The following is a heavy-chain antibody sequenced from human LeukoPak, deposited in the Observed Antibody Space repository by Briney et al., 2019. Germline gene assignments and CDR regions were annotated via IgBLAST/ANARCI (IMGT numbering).Heavy chain of an antibody. J-gene: IGHJ6*02. CDR1: GYTFTGYY. CDR2: INPNSGGT. Sequence: ASVKVSCKASGYTFTGYYMHWVRQAPGQGLEWMGWINPNSGGTNYAQKFQGRVTMTRDTSISTAYVELSRLRSDDTAVYYCARARPTRYYDILTGYYPSYYYYGMDVWGQGTTVTVSS. CDR3: ARARPTRYYDILTGYYPSYYYYGMDV. V-gene: IGHV1-2*02. D-gene: IGHD3-9*01.